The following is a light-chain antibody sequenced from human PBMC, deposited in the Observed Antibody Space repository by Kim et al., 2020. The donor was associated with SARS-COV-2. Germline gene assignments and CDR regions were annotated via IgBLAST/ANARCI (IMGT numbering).Light chain of an antibody. J-gene: IGKJ2*01. Sequence: DIQMTQSPSTLSASVGDRVTITCQASQTISTWLAWYQQKPGKAPNLLIYLASTLESGVPSRFIGSGSGTEFTLTIDSLQPDDFATYYCQHYSRFPYTFRQVTKLEI. CDR3: QHYSRFPYT. V-gene: IGKV1-5*03. CDR2: LAS. CDR1: QTISTW.